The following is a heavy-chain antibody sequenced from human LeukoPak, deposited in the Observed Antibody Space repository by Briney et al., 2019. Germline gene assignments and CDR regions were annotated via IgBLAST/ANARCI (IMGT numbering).Heavy chain of an antibody. CDR3: ATMDLGWDGYYAGFDY. CDR2: INPNSGGT. Sequence: ASVKVSCKASGYTFTGYYMHWVRQAPGQGLEWMGWINPNSGGTNYAQKFQGRVTITTDRSASTAYMELSSLKSEDTAVYYCATMDLGWDGYYAGFDYWGQGTLVTVSS. CDR1: GYTFTGYY. J-gene: IGHJ4*02. V-gene: IGHV1-2*02. D-gene: IGHD3-10*01.